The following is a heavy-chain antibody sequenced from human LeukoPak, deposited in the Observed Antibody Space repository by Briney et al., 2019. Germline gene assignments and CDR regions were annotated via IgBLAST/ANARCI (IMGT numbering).Heavy chain of an antibody. CDR1: GYTFTSYG. CDR2: IIPVLATA. D-gene: IGHD1-26*01. V-gene: IGHV1-69*04. CDR3: ARALRVGVPYYFDN. Sequence: EASVKVSCKASGYTFTSYGIRWVRQAPGQGLEWMGRIIPVLATAIYAQKFQGRVSITADISTNTAYMQLSSLRSEDTAVYYCARALRVGVPYYFDNWGQGTLVTVSS. J-gene: IGHJ4*02.